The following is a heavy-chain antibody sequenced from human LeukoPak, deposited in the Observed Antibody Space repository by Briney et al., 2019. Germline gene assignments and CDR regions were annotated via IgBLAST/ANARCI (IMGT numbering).Heavy chain of an antibody. Sequence: GGSLRLSCVATGFTFDSFAMTWVRQAPGKGLEWVSVISGGGGGIIYYADSVKGRFTISRDNSKNTLYLQMNSLRAEDTAVYYCARALGSYSSGWYDYWGQGTLVTVSS. CDR3: ARALGSYSSGWYDY. D-gene: IGHD6-19*01. V-gene: IGHV3-23*01. CDR1: GFTFDSFA. CDR2: ISGGGGGII. J-gene: IGHJ4*02.